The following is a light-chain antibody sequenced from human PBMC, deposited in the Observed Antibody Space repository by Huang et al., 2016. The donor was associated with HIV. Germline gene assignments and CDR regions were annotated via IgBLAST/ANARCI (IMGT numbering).Light chain of an antibody. Sequence: EVVLTQSPATLSLSPGERATLSCRASQGVSSSFAWYQQKPGQAPRLLIYAASVRPTGIPARFSGSASGTDFTLTISSLEPEDFAVYYCQQRRNWPPYTFGQGTKLEIK. CDR2: AAS. J-gene: IGKJ2*01. CDR3: QQRRNWPPYT. CDR1: QGVSSS. V-gene: IGKV3-11*01.